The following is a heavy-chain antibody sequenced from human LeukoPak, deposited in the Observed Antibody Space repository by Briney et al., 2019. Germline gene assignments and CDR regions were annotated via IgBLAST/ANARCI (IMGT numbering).Heavy chain of an antibody. V-gene: IGHV4-59*01. CDR3: ARDTAGAYCGGDCYSGAFDI. D-gene: IGHD2-21*02. CDR1: GGSISSYY. CDR2: IYYSGST. J-gene: IGHJ3*02. Sequence: SETLSLTCTVSGGSISSYYWSWLRQPPGKGLEWIGYIYYSGSTNYNPSLKSRVTISVDTSKNQFSLKLSSVTAADTAVYYCARDTAGAYCGGDCYSGAFDIWGQGTMVTVSS.